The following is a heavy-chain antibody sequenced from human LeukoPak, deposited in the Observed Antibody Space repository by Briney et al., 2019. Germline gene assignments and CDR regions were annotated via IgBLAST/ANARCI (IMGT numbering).Heavy chain of an antibody. CDR3: ASEIRSGYYYTAFDI. CDR2: IYCSGRA. J-gene: IGHJ3*02. Sequence: PSQTLSLTRTVAGGSISSGDYYWSRIRQPPWKGLEWIGYIYCSGRAYYNQSIKSRVTISVDTSNKQFSLKLSSVTAADTAVYYCASEIRSGYYYTAFDIWGQGTMVTVSP. V-gene: IGHV4-30-4*01. CDR1: GGSISSGDYY. D-gene: IGHD3-22*01.